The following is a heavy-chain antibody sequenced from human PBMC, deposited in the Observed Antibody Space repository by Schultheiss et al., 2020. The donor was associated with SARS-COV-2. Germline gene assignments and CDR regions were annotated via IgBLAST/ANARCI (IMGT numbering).Heavy chain of an antibody. CDR1: GYSFTSYW. CDR3: ARRSEDWNYVSDY. D-gene: IGHD1-7*01. Sequence: GESLKISCKGSGYSFTSYWIGWVRQMPGKGLEWMGIIYPGDSDTRYSPSFQGQVTIPADKSISTAYLQWSSLKASDTAMYYCARRSEDWNYVSDYWGQGTLVTVSS. V-gene: IGHV5-51*01. CDR2: IYPGDSDT. J-gene: IGHJ4*02.